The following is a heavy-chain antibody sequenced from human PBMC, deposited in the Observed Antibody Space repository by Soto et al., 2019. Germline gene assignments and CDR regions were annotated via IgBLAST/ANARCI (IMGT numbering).Heavy chain of an antibody. CDR1: GGTFSSYA. CDR3: ARALVTIFGVVTEYYYGMDV. CDR2: IIPIFGTA. D-gene: IGHD3-3*01. J-gene: IGHJ6*02. V-gene: IGHV1-69*01. Sequence: QVQLVQSGAEVKKPGSSVKVSCKASGGTFSSYAISWVRQAPGQGLEWMGGIIPIFGTANYAQKFQGRVTITADESTSRAYMVLSSLRSEDTAVYYCARALVTIFGVVTEYYYGMDVWGQGTTVTVSS.